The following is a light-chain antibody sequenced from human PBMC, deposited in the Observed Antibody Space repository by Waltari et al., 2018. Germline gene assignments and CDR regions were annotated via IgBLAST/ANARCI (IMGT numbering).Light chain of an antibody. CDR3: HSRDTSSTRV. Sequence: SSELTQDPAVSVALGQTVRITFQGDSLRSYYASWYQQRPGQAPILVLYGQNNRTSGIPDRFSGSISGNTASLTITGAQAEDEADYYCHSRDTSSTRVFGGGTRLTV. CDR2: GQN. V-gene: IGLV3-19*01. CDR1: SLRSYY. J-gene: IGLJ2*01.